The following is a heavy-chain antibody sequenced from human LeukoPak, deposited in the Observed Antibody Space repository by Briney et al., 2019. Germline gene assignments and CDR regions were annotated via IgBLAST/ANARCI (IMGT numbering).Heavy chain of an antibody. CDR2: ISTSGRAI. J-gene: IGHJ3*02. V-gene: IGHV3-48*04. CDR3: ARGQTYYDDSTGYHYYAFDI. Sequence: PGGSLRLSCAASGFTFSNYNMNWVRQAPGKGLEWVSYISTSGRAIFYADSVKGRFTISRDNAKKTLYLQMNSLRAEDTAVYYCARGQTYYDDSTGYHYYAFDIWGQGTMVTVSS. D-gene: IGHD3-9*01. CDR1: GFTFSNYN.